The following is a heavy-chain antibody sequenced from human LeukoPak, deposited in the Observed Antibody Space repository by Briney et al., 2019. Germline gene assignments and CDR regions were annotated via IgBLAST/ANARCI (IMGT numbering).Heavy chain of an antibody. CDR1: EFTFSNYW. CDR3: ARSNWPYYFDH. Sequence: PGGSLRLSCAASEFTFSNYWMHWVRQAPGKGLVWVSWITGDGSSTRYADSVKGRFTISRDNAKNTLYLQVNSLRAEDTAVYYCARSNWPYYFDHWGQGALVTVSS. V-gene: IGHV3-74*01. CDR2: ITGDGSST. D-gene: IGHD1-1*01. J-gene: IGHJ4*02.